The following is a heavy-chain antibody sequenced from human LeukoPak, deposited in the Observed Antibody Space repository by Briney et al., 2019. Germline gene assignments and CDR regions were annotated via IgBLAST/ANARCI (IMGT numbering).Heavy chain of an antibody. CDR3: ATDSRLGPWVGGSYGLY. Sequence: GASVKISCKASGYTFTDYYMHWVQQAPGKGLEWMGRVDPEDGETIYAEKFQGRVTITADTSTDTAYMELSSLRSEDTAVYYCATDSRLGPWVGGSYGLYWGQGTLVTVSS. J-gene: IGHJ4*02. CDR1: GYTFTDYY. D-gene: IGHD1-26*01. V-gene: IGHV1-69-2*01. CDR2: VDPEDGET.